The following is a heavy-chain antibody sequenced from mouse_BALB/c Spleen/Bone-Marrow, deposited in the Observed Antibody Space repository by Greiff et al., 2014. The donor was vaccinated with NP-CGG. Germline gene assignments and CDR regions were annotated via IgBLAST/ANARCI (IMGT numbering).Heavy chain of an antibody. J-gene: IGHJ2*01. CDR1: GFNIKDYY. CDR2: IDPENGDT. V-gene: IGHV14-4*02. Sequence: DVKLQESGAELVRSGASVKLSCTASGFNIKDYYMHWVKQRPEQGLEWIGWIDPENGDTVYAPKFQGKATMTADTSSNTAYLQLSSLTSEDTAVYYCNARGDYDFDYFDYWGQGTTLTVSS. D-gene: IGHD2-4*01. CDR3: NARGDYDFDYFDY.